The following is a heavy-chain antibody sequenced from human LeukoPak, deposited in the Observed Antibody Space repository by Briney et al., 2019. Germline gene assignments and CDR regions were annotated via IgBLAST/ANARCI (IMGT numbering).Heavy chain of an antibody. Sequence: LETLSLTCTVSGGSISGSSYYWGWIRQPPGKGLEWIGSIYYSGSTYYNPSLKSRVTISVDTSKNQFSLKLNSVTATDTDVYYCARHYGPWGQGTLVTVSS. J-gene: IGHJ4*02. CDR3: ARHYGP. CDR1: GGSISGSSYY. D-gene: IGHD3-10*01. CDR2: IYYSGST. V-gene: IGHV4-39*01.